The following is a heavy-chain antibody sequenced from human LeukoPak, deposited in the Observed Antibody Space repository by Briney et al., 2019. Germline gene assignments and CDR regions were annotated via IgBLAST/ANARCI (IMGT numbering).Heavy chain of an antibody. Sequence: SETLSLTCTVSGGSISNYYWSWIRQPPGKGLEWIGYIYYSGSTNYNPSLKSRVTISVDTSKNQFSLKLSSVTAADTAVYYCASDGGYDSSGYRHMGAFDIWGQGTMVTVSS. D-gene: IGHD3-22*01. CDR3: ASDGGYDSSGYRHMGAFDI. CDR2: IYYSGST. V-gene: IGHV4-59*01. J-gene: IGHJ3*02. CDR1: GGSISNYY.